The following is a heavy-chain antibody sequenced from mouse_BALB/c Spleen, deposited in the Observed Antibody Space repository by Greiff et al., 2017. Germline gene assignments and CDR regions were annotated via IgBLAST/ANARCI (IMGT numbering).Heavy chain of an antibody. Sequence: QVQLQQSGAELVKPGASVKMSCKASGYTFTSYWMHWVKQRPGQGLEWIGVIDPSDSYTSYNQKFKGKATLTVDTSSSTAYMQLSSLTSEDSAVYYCTSEGLLLRYFDVWGAGTTVTVSS. J-gene: IGHJ1*01. V-gene: IGHV1S127*01. CDR2: IDPSDSYT. CDR3: TSEGLLLRYFDV. D-gene: IGHD1-1*01. CDR1: GYTFTSYW.